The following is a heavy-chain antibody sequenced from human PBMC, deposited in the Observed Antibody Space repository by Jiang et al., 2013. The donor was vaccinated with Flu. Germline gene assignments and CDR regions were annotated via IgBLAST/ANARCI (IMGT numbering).Heavy chain of an antibody. CDR2: IIPILGIA. J-gene: IGHJ4*02. V-gene: IGHV1-69*04. CDR3: ARDLRAAAVWYFDY. Sequence: KVSCKASGGTFSSYTISWVRQAPGQGLEWMGRIIPILGIANYAQKFQGRVTITADKSTSTAYMELSSLRSEDTAVYYCARDLRAAAVWYFDYWGQGTLVTVSS. D-gene: IGHD6-13*01. CDR1: GGTFSSYT.